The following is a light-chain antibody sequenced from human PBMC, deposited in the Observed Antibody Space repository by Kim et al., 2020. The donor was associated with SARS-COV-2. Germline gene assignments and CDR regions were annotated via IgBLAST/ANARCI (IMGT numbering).Light chain of an antibody. V-gene: IGLV3-21*03. CDR2: DDS. CDR3: QVWDSSSDPVV. CDR1: NIGSKS. J-gene: IGLJ2*01. Sequence: APGKTARSTCGGTNIGSKSVHWYQQKPGQAPVLVVYDDSDRPSGIPERFSGSNSGNTATLTISRVEAGDEADYYCQVWDSSSDPVVFGGGTQLTVL.